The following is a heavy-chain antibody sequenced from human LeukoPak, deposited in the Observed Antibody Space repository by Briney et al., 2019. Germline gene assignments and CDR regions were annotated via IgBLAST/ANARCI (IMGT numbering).Heavy chain of an antibody. J-gene: IGHJ6*03. D-gene: IGHD3-3*01. V-gene: IGHV1-18*01. Sequence: ASVKVSCKASGYTFTSYGISWVRQAPGQGLEWMGWISAYNGNTNYAQKFQGRVTMTTDTSTITAYMELRSLRSDDTAVYYCARDGSATYDFWSGSYPEWADYYYFYMDVWGKGTTVTVSS. CDR3: ARDGSATYDFWSGSYPEWADYYYFYMDV. CDR2: ISAYNGNT. CDR1: GYTFTSYG.